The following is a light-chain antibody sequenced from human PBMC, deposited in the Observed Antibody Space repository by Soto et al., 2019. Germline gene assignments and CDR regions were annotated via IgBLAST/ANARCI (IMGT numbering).Light chain of an antibody. CDR2: EAS. Sequence: ELVMTQSPATVPVSLGGRVTLSCRASQSVGSNLAWYQQKPGQPPSLLIYEASNRDTGVPTRFSGSGSGTEFTITITSLQSEDFAVYYCQQYNHWPPWTFGQGTKVDIK. V-gene: IGKV3D-15*01. J-gene: IGKJ1*01. CDR1: QSVGSN. CDR3: QQYNHWPPWT.